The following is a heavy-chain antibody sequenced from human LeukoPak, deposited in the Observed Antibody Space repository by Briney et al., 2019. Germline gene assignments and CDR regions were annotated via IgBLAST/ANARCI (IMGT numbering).Heavy chain of an antibody. CDR2: IIPIFGIA. D-gene: IGHD1-14*01. CDR1: GGSFSIYA. J-gene: IGHJ6*02. V-gene: IGHV1-69*01. CDR3: ARRTSVGNYHGMDV. Sequence: SVTVSFTASGGSFSIYAYSWVRQAPGQGLEWMGGIIPIFGIANYAQKFQGTVTITADESTSTAYMELSSLRSEDTTVYFCARRTSVGNYHGMDVWGQGTTVTVSS.